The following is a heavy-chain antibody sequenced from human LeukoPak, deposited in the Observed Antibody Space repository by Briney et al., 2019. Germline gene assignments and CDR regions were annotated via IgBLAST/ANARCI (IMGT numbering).Heavy chain of an antibody. CDR3: ARDYSGSYGY. CDR1: GFTFSNAW. Sequence: GGSLRLSCAASGFTFSNAWMSWVRQAPGKGLEWVANIKQDGSEKYYVDSVKGRFTISRDNAKNSLYLQMNSLRAEDTAVYYCARDYSGSYGYWGQGTLVTVSS. V-gene: IGHV3-7*01. J-gene: IGHJ4*02. CDR2: IKQDGSEK. D-gene: IGHD1-26*01.